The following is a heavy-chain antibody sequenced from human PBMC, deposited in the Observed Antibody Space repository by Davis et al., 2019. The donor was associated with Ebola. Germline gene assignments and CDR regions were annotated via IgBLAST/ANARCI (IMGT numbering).Heavy chain of an antibody. Sequence: PSETLSLTCAVSGGSFTGFHCIWIRQPPGKGLEWLGEFAHTGSTSYNPSLKSRVTMSLDTSKSQSSLTLSSVTAADTAVYYCARGWIRAPDYWGQGTLVTVSS. D-gene: IGHD2-2*03. CDR1: GGSFTGFH. CDR3: ARGWIRAPDY. V-gene: IGHV4-34*01. CDR2: FAHTGST. J-gene: IGHJ4*02.